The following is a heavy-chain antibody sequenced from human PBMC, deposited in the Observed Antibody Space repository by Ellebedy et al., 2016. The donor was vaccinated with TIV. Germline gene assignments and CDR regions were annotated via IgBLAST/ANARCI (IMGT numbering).Heavy chain of an antibody. Sequence: GESLKISCEASGFRFSDYYMTWIRQAPGKGLEWLSFISPGGTRYYADSVKGRFTISRDNTRKSLSLQMNSLRVEDTAVYYCASTTLVPVAMGAFDLWGRGTKVTVSS. CDR3: ASTTLVPVAMGAFDL. J-gene: IGHJ3*01. D-gene: IGHD2-2*01. CDR2: ISPGGTR. CDR1: GFRFSDYY. V-gene: IGHV3-11*01.